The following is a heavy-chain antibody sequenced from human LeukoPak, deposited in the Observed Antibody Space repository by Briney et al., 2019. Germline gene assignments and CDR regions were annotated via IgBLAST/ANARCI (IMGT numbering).Heavy chain of an antibody. Sequence: SETLSLTCTVSGVSISSGSYYWSWIRQPAGKGLEWIGRIYTSGSTNYNPSLKSRVTISVDTSKNQFSLKLSSVTAADTAVYYCARESGSVGLYYYYMDVWGKGTTVTVSS. CDR2: IYTSGST. V-gene: IGHV4-61*02. J-gene: IGHJ6*03. D-gene: IGHD1-26*01. CDR1: GVSISSGSYY. CDR3: ARESGSVGLYYYYMDV.